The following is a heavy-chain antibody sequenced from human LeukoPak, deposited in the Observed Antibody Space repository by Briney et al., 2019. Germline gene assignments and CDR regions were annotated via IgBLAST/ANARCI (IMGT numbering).Heavy chain of an antibody. CDR3: ARDIASSGYPTDY. CDR2: IYSGGST. D-gene: IGHD3-22*01. Sequence: GGSLRLSCAASGFTVSSNYMSWVRQAPGKGLEWVSVIYSGGSTYYADSVKGRFTISRDNSKNTLYLQMNSLRAEDTAVYYCARDIASSGYPTDYWGQGTLVTVSS. CDR1: GFTVSSNY. J-gene: IGHJ4*02. V-gene: IGHV3-66*01.